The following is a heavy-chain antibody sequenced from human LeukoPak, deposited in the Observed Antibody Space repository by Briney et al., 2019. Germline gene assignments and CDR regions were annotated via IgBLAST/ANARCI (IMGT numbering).Heavy chain of an antibody. CDR2: IYYNGST. CDR1: GGSFTSSISY. V-gene: IGHV4-39*02. D-gene: IGHD3-10*01. J-gene: IGHJ6*02. CDR3: TREGSGSLFYYGMDV. Sequence: SETLSLTCTVSGGSFTSSISYWXWIRQPPGXGXXXXXXIYYNGSTYYNPSLKSRVTISVDPSKNQFSLKLTSVTAADSAVYYCTREGSGSLFYYGMDVWGQGATVTVSS.